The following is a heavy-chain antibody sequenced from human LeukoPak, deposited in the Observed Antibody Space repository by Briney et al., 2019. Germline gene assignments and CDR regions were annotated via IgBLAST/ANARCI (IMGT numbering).Heavy chain of an antibody. J-gene: IGHJ3*02. D-gene: IGHD1-14*01. CDR3: AKEEPVGAFDI. V-gene: IGHV3-9*03. CDR2: ISWNSGSI. Sequence: RSLRPSCAASGFTFDDYAMHWVRQAPGNGLEWVSGISWNSGSIGYADSVKGRFTISRDNAKNSLYLQMNSLRAEDMALYYCAKEEPVGAFDIWGQGTMVTVSS. CDR1: GFTFDDYA.